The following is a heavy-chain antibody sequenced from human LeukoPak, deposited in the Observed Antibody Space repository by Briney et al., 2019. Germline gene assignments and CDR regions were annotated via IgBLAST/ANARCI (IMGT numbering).Heavy chain of an antibody. CDR2: IDKDGRTTRSA. J-gene: IGHJ4*02. CDR3: VRDVWGDRDSYFDA. D-gene: IGHD2-21*01. V-gene: IGHV3-74*01. CDR1: GFTFGSYW. Sequence: GGSLRLSCAASGFTFGSYWMHRVRQAPGKGLVWVARIDKDGRTTRSASYAASVTGRFTMSRDNAKNTVYLQMNSLRVEDTAVYYCVRDVWGDRDSYFDAWGQGTLVTVSS.